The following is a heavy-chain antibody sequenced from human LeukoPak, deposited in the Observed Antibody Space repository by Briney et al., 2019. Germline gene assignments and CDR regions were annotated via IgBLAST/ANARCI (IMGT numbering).Heavy chain of an antibody. Sequence: ASVNVSCKASGYTFTGYYMHWVRQAPGQGLEWMGRINPNSGGTNYAQKFQGRVTMTRDTSISTAYMELSRLRSDDTAVYYCARLAAADRDVDYWGQGTLVTVSS. CDR2: INPNSGGT. CDR1: GYTFTGYY. J-gene: IGHJ4*02. D-gene: IGHD6-13*01. V-gene: IGHV1-2*06. CDR3: ARLAAADRDVDY.